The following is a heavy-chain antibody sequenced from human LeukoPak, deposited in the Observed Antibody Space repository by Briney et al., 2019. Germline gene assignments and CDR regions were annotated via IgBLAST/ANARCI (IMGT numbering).Heavy chain of an antibody. J-gene: IGHJ5*02. CDR3: ARDGAAAAPGWFDP. V-gene: IGHV4-38-2*02. CDR2: IYHSGST. Sequence: SEALSLTRTVSGYSLSSGYYWGWIRQPPGKGLEGIGSIYHSGSTYYNPSLKSRVTISVDTSKNQFSLKLSSVTAADTAVYYCARDGAAAAPGWFDPWGQGTLVTVSS. CDR1: GYSLSSGYY. D-gene: IGHD6-13*01.